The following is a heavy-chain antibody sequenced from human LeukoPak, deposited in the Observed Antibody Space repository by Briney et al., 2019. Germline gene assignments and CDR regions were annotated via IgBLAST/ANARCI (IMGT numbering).Heavy chain of an antibody. CDR2: IYYSGST. CDR1: GGSNSSSSYY. J-gene: IGHJ5*02. Sequence: PSETLSLTCTVSGGSNSSSSYYWGWIRQPPGKGLEWIGSIYYSGSTYYNPSLKSRVTISVDTSKNQFSLKLSSVTAADTAVYYCARLSPINWFDPWGQGTLVTVSS. V-gene: IGHV4-39*01. CDR3: ARLSPINWFDP.